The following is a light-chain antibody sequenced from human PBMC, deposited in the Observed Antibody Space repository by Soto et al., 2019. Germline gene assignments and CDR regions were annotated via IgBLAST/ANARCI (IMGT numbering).Light chain of an antibody. CDR3: QQVYSFPHT. CDR2: GAS. J-gene: IGKJ2*01. Sequence: DIQMTQSPSSLSASVGDRVTITCRASQDIDIYLHWYQQKPGKVPEVLIYGASSLQGGVPSRFTGSGYGTDFTLTISSLQPEDSASYYCQQVYSFPHTFGQGTKVEV. CDR1: QDIDIY. V-gene: IGKV1-39*01.